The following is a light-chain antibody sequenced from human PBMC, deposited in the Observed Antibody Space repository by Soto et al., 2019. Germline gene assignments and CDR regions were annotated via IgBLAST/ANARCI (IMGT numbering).Light chain of an antibody. CDR3: QQYRGWPRT. J-gene: IGKJ1*01. Sequence: EIVLTQSPATLSVSPGERVTLSCRASQSVDINLAWYQQKPGQAPRLLIYGASTRATDMSGTFSGRGSGTEFTLTINNLRPEDFAVYYCQQYRGWPRTFGQGTKVDNK. CDR1: QSVDIN. CDR2: GAS. V-gene: IGKV3-15*01.